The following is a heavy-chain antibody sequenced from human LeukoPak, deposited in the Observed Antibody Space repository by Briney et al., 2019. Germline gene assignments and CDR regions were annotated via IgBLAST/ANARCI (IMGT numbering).Heavy chain of an antibody. CDR3: AREGTDQYYYYYMDV. Sequence: SETLSLTCTVSGGPISSYYWSWIRQPPGKGLEWIGYIYYSGSTNYNPSLKSRVTISVDTSKNQFSLKLSSVTAADTAVYYCAREGTDQYYYYYMDVWGKGTTVTVSS. D-gene: IGHD3-10*01. CDR1: GGPISSYY. CDR2: IYYSGST. J-gene: IGHJ6*03. V-gene: IGHV4-59*01.